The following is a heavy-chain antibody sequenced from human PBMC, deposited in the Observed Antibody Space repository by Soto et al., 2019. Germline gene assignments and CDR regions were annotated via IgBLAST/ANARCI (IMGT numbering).Heavy chain of an antibody. D-gene: IGHD3-3*01. CDR1: GGSISSGDYY. CDR3: ATYDFWSGYFAYGMDV. V-gene: IGHV4-30-4*01. J-gene: IGHJ6*02. Sequence: SETLSLTCTVSGGSISSGDYYWSWIRQPPGKGLEWIGYIYYSGSTYYNPSLKSRVTIPVDTSKNQFSLKLSSVTAADTAVYYCATYDFWSGYFAYGMDVWGQGTTVTVSS. CDR2: IYYSGST.